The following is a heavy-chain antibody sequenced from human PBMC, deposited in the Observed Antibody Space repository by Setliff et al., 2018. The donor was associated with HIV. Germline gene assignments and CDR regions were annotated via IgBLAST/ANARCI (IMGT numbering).Heavy chain of an antibody. J-gene: IGHJ4*02. V-gene: IGHV4-39*07. CDR3: ARDRHYSGLGSYGP. CDR1: GGSISSSSYY. Sequence: SETLSLTCTVSGGSISSSSYYWGWIRQPPGKVLEWIGSIYYSGSAYYNPSLKSRVTISIDTSRNQFSLRLTSVTAEDTAVYYCARDRHYSGLGSYGPWGPGTLVTVSS. D-gene: IGHD3-10*01. CDR2: IYYSGSA.